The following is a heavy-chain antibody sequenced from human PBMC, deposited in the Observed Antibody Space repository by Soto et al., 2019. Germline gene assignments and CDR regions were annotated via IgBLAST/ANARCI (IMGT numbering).Heavy chain of an antibody. J-gene: IGHJ4*01. CDR1: GGCFSGYY. V-gene: IGHV4-34*01. CDR2: INHSGST. Sequence: PSETMSLTCAVYGGCFSGYYWSWICQPPGKGLEWIGEINHSGSTKYNPSLNSRVTISADQSKNHLSLRLSSVTAADTAVYYCVHHGGDPYYHGFWGQGILVTVSS. D-gene: IGHD4-17*01. CDR3: VHHGGDPYYHGF.